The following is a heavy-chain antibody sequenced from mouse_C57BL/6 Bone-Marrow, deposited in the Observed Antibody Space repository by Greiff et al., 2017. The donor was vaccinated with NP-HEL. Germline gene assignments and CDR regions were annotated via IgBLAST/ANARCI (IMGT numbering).Heavy chain of an antibody. V-gene: IGHV1-55*01. D-gene: IGHD2-3*01. Sequence: QVQLQQPGAELVKPGASVKMSCKASGYTFTSYWITWVKQRPGQGLEWIGDIYPGSGSTNYNEKFKSKATLTVDTSSSTAYMQLSSLTSEDSAVYYCAVYDGYYAGFAYWGQGTLVTVSA. CDR2: IYPGSGST. J-gene: IGHJ3*01. CDR3: AVYDGYYAGFAY. CDR1: GYTFTSYW.